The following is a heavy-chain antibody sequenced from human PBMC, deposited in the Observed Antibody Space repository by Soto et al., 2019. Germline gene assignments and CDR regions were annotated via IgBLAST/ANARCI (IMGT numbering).Heavy chain of an antibody. J-gene: IGHJ4*02. V-gene: IGHV3-73*02. D-gene: IGHD6-19*01. CDR2: IRSKPNNYAT. CDR1: GFSFSDSA. CDR3: TRHAVDY. Sequence: EVHLVESGGGLVQPGGSLKLSCVVSGFSFSDSAMHWVRQASGKGLQWVGRIRSKPNNYATAYDESVKGRFTISRDYSKNTAYLQLNSLKTEDTAVYYCTRHAVDYWGQGTLVTVSS.